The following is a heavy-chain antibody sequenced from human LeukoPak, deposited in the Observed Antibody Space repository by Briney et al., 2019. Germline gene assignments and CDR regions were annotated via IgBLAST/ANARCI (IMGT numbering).Heavy chain of an antibody. CDR1: GDSISSSSYY. D-gene: IGHD4-17*01. V-gene: IGHV4-39*01. Sequence: PSETLSLTCTVSGDSISSSSYYWGWIRQPPGKGLEWIGSIFYSGSSYYNPSLKSRLTISVDTSKNQFSLKVTSVTAADTAVYYCARLGKSGMTPVTTRAFDIWGQGTVVTASS. J-gene: IGHJ3*02. CDR2: IFYSGSS. CDR3: ARLGKSGMTPVTTRAFDI.